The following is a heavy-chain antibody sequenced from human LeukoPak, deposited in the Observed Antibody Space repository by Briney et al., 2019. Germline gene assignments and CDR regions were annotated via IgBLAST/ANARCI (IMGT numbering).Heavy chain of an antibody. J-gene: IGHJ4*02. Sequence: GGSLRLSCAASGFTFSSYSMNWVRQAPGKGVEWVSYISSSSSTLYYADSVKGRFTISRDNAKNSLYLQMNSLRAEDTAVYYCARDQGDYVWGSYRPTPFDYWGQGTLVTVSS. CDR2: ISSSSSTL. V-gene: IGHV3-48*01. CDR1: GFTFSSYS. CDR3: ARDQGDYVWGSYRPTPFDY. D-gene: IGHD3-16*02.